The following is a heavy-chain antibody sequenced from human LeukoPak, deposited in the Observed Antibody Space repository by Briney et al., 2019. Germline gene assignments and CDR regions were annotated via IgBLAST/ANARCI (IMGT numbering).Heavy chain of an antibody. CDR2: IYHSGST. J-gene: IGHJ4*02. CDR1: GGSISSGGYS. Sequence: PSQTLSLTCAVSGGSISSGGYSWSWIRQPPGKGLEWIGYIYHSGSTYYNPSLKSRVTISVDRSKNQLSLKLSSATAADTAVYYCARAVAGRPNYFDYWGQGTLVTVSS. V-gene: IGHV4-30-2*01. D-gene: IGHD6-19*01. CDR3: ARAVAGRPNYFDY.